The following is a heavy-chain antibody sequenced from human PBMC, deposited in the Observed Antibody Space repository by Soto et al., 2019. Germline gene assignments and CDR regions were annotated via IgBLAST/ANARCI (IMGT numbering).Heavy chain of an antibody. CDR1: GYTFTSYY. Sequence: QVQLVQSGAEVKKPGASVKVSCKASGYTFTSYYMHWVRQAPGQGLEWMGIINPSGGSTSYAQKFKRRVTMTRDTSTSTVYMELSSLRSEDTAVYYCAKLPSYCTNGVCLPPLDYWGQGTLVTVSS. CDR2: INPSGGST. CDR3: AKLPSYCTNGVCLPPLDY. J-gene: IGHJ4*02. D-gene: IGHD2-8*01. V-gene: IGHV1-46*01.